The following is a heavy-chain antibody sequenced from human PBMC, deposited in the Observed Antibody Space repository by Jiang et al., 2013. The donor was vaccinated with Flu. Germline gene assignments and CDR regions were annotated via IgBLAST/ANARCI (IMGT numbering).Heavy chain of an antibody. CDR1: GYTFTGYY. J-gene: IGHJ4*02. D-gene: IGHD3-10*01. CDR2: INPNSGGT. CDR3: ASQARGGXSADYYFDY. V-gene: IGHV1-2*04. Sequence: SGAEVKKPGASVKVSCKASGYTFTGYYMHWVRQAPGQGLEWVGWINPNSGGTNYAQKFQGWVTMTRDTSISTAYMELSRLRSDDTAVYYCASQARGGXSADYYFDYWGQGTLVTVSS.